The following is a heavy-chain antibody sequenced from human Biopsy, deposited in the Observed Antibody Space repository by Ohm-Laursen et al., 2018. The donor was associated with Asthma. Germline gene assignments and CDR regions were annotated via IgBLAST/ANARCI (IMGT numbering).Heavy chain of an antibody. D-gene: IGHD3-22*01. J-gene: IGHJ4*02. CDR2: IYSGGTS. CDR1: GISFRNYG. CDR3: ARGDSSNWSHYYFDY. V-gene: IGHV3-NL1*01. Sequence: SLRLSCAASGISFRNYGMHWVRQAPGKGLEWVSVIYSGGTSHTADSVRGRFTISRDYSKNTLYLQMHSLRAEDTAVYYCARGDSSNWSHYYFDYWGQGTLVTVSS.